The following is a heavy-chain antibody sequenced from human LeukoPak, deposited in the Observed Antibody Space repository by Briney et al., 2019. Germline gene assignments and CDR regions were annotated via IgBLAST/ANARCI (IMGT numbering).Heavy chain of an antibody. CDR3: ARDLIDGSGSYYYYYYMDV. CDR1: GFTFSSYW. D-gene: IGHD3-10*01. Sequence: GGSLRLSCAASGFTFSSYWMSWVRQAPGKGLEWVANIKQDGSEKYYVDSVKGRFTISRDNAKNSLYLQMNSLRAEDTAVYYCARDLIDGSGSYYYYYYMDVWGKGTTVTISS. J-gene: IGHJ6*03. V-gene: IGHV3-7*01. CDR2: IKQDGSEK.